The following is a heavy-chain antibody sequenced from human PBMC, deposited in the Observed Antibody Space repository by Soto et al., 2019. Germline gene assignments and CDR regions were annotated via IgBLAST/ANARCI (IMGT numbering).Heavy chain of an antibody. V-gene: IGHV4-4*02. CDR2: IYHTEST. Sequence: LALTCAVSGDSISSSFWWSWVRQPPGKGLEWIGEIYHTESTVYNPSLKSRVTISLDKSKNQFSLNLDSVTAADTAVYYCARYDFGTFDYWGRGTLVTVS. CDR3: ARYDFGTFDY. CDR1: GDSISSSFW. J-gene: IGHJ4*02. D-gene: IGHD4-17*01.